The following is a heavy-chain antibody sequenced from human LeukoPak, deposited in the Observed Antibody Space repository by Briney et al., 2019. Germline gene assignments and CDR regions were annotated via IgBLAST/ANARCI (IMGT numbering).Heavy chain of an antibody. J-gene: IGHJ4*02. CDR2: INHSGST. V-gene: IGHV4-34*01. CDR3: ARVQWLGNFDY. CDR1: GGSFSGYY. D-gene: IGHD6-19*01. Sequence: PSETLSLTCAVYGGSFSGYYWSWIRQPPGKGLEWIGEINHSGSTNYNPSLKSRVTISVDTSKNQFSLKLSSVTAADTAVYYCARVQWLGNFDYWGQGTLVTVSS.